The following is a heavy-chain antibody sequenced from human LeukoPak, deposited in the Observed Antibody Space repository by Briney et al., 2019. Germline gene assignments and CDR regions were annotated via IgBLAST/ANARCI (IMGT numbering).Heavy chain of an antibody. CDR1: GYTFTSYY. D-gene: IGHD3-3*01. J-gene: IGHJ4*02. CDR3: ALDDFWSGYEGDY. CDR2: INPNSGGT. V-gene: IGHV1-2*02. Sequence: ASVRVSCKASGYTFTSYYMHWVRQAPGQGLEWMGWINPNSGGTNYAQKFQGRVTMTRDTSISTAYMELSRLRSDDTAVYYCALDDFWSGYEGDYWGQGTLVTVSS.